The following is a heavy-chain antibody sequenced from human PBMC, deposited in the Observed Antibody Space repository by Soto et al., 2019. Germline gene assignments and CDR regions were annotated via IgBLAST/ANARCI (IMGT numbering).Heavy chain of an antibody. Sequence: EVQLLDSGGGLVQPGGSLRLSCAASGFTFSNYAMTWVRQGPGKGLEWVSGISGSGGRSYYADSVKGRFTISRDNSKSTLYLQMNSRTTEDTAVYYCAKAYFVWSSEQSYYFDYWGQGTLVTVSS. J-gene: IGHJ4*02. CDR3: AKAYFVWSSEQSYYFDY. D-gene: IGHD3-16*01. CDR2: ISGSGGRS. V-gene: IGHV3-23*01. CDR1: GFTFSNYA.